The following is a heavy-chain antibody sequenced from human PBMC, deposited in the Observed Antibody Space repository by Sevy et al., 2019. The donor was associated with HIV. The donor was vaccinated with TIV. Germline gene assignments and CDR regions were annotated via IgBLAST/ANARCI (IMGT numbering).Heavy chain of an antibody. CDR1: GGSFSGYY. CDR3: AGYGPYYFDY. D-gene: IGHD5-12*01. V-gene: IGHV4-34*01. J-gene: IGHJ4*02. Sequence: SETLSLTCAVYGGSFSGYYWSWIRQPPGKGLEWIGEINHSGSTNYNPPLKSRVTISVDTSKNQFSLKLSSVTAADTAVYYCAGYGPYYFDYWGQGTLVTVSS. CDR2: INHSGST.